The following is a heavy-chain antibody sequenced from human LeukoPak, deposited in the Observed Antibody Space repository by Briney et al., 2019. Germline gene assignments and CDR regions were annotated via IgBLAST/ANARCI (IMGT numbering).Heavy chain of an antibody. CDR2: IYSGGST. Sequence: GGSLRLSCAASGFTVSSNYMSWVRQAPGKGLEWVSVIYSGGSTYYADSVKGRFTISRDNSKNTLYLQMNSLRAEDTAVYYCARGGGGNYDILTGYEGPNWFDPWGQGTLVTVPS. CDR3: ARGGGGNYDILTGYEGPNWFDP. CDR1: GFTVSSNY. V-gene: IGHV3-66*01. D-gene: IGHD3-9*01. J-gene: IGHJ5*02.